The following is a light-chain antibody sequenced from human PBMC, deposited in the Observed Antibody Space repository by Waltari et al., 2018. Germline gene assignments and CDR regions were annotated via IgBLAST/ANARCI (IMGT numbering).Light chain of an antibody. V-gene: IGLV1-44*01. CDR3: AAWDDSLIGPV. Sequence: QSVLTQSPSTSGTPGQKVTISCSGSSSNIGRTTVNWYQQLPGTAPKLLIYGNNQRPSGVPDRFSGSKSGTSASLAISGLQSEDEADYYCAAWDDSLIGPVFGGGTKLTVL. J-gene: IGLJ3*02. CDR1: SSNIGRTT. CDR2: GNN.